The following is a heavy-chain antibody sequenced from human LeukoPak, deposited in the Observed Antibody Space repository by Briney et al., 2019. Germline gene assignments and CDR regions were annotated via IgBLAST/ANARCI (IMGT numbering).Heavy chain of an antibody. J-gene: IGHJ3*02. Sequence: PGRSLRLSCAASGFTFSSYGMHWVRQAPGKGLEWGAVISYDESNKYYADSVKGRFTISRDNSKNTLYLQMNSLRAEDTAVYSCAKEAVNYYDSSGYFDDAFDIWGQGTMVTVSS. CDR3: AKEAVNYYDSSGYFDDAFDI. V-gene: IGHV3-30*18. CDR1: GFTFSSYG. D-gene: IGHD3-22*01. CDR2: ISYDESNK.